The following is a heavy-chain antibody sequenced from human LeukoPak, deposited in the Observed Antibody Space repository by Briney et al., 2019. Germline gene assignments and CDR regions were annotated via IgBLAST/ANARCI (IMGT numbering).Heavy chain of an antibody. D-gene: IGHD5-12*01. CDR3: TKSRISFSGQADH. CDR2: IWYDGSNK. CDR1: GFTFSSYG. V-gene: IGHV3-33*03. Sequence: PGGSLRLSCAASGFTFSSYGMHWVRQAPGKGLEWVAVIWYDGSNKYYADSVKGRFTSSRDNAKNSLYLQMNSLRAEDTAVYYCTKSRISFSGQADHWGQGTLVTVSS. J-gene: IGHJ4*02.